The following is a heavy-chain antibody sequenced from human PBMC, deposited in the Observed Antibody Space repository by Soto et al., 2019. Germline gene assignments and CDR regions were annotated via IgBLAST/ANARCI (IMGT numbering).Heavy chain of an antibody. V-gene: IGHV3-23*01. J-gene: IGHJ3*01. CDR1: GFTFGNYG. CDR2: ISGGGGST. CDR3: AKGFIVVVTVIRPDDSFDV. Sequence: EVQLLESGGGLVQPGGSLRLSCAASGFTFGNYGMNWVRQAPGKGLEWVSGISGGGGSTYYADSVKGRFTISRDPSKNTVFLEMNSMRAEDTAVYYCAKGFIVVVTVIRPDDSFDVCGQWTLVPVSS. D-gene: IGHD2-21*02.